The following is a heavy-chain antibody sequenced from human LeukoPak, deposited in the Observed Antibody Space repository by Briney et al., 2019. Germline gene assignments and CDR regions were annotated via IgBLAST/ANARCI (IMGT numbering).Heavy chain of an antibody. Sequence: GGSLRLSCAASGFTFSSYAMHWVRQAPGKGLEWVAVISYDGSNKYYADSVKGRFTISRDNSKNTLYLQMNSLRAEDTAVYYCARGSSGGPGRKYYFDYWGQGTLVTVSS. J-gene: IGHJ4*02. CDR1: GFTFSSYA. CDR2: ISYDGSNK. D-gene: IGHD3-10*01. V-gene: IGHV3-30-3*01. CDR3: ARGSSGGPGRKYYFDY.